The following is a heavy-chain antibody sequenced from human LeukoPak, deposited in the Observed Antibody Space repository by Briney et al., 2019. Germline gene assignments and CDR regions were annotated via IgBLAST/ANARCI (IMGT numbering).Heavy chain of an antibody. D-gene: IGHD6-19*01. CDR2: INPNSGGT. V-gene: IGHV1-2*02. CDR1: GYTFTGYY. CDR3: ARVYPHSSGWYRESPPVDY. Sequence: ASVKVSCKASGYTFTGYYMHWVRQAPGQGLEWMGWINPNSGGTNYAQKFQGRVTMTRDTSISAAYMELSRLRSDDTAVYYCARVYPHSSGWYRESPPVDYWGQGTLVTVSS. J-gene: IGHJ4*02.